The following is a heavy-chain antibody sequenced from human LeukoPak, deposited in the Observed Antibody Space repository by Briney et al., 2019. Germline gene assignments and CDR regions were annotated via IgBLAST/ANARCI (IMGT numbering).Heavy chain of an antibody. D-gene: IGHD3-22*01. V-gene: IGHV1-69*04. CDR2: IIPILGIA. Sequence: ASVKVSCKASGGTFSSYAISWVRQAPGQGLEWMGRIIPILGIANYAQKFQGRVTITAYKSTSTAYMELSSLRSEDTAVYYCARDRDQHYYDSSGYYFDYWGQGTLVTVSS. CDR3: ARDRDQHYYDSSGYYFDY. J-gene: IGHJ4*02. CDR1: GGTFSSYA.